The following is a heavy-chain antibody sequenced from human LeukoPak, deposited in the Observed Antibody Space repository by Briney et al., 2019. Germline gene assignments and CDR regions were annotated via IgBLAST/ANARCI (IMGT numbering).Heavy chain of an antibody. CDR3: ARGQGTVTTH. D-gene: IGHD4-17*01. CDR1: GGSFSGYY. V-gene: IGHV4-34*01. J-gene: IGHJ4*02. CDR2: INHSGSA. Sequence: ETLSLTCAVSGGSFSGYYWTWIRQPPGKGLEWIGEINHSGSANYSSSLSSRVTISLDMSENQFSLKLTSVTAADTAVYYCARGQGTVTTHWGQGTLVTVSS.